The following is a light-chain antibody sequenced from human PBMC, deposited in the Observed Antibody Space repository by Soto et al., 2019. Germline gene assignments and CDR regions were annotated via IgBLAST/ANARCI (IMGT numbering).Light chain of an antibody. J-gene: IGKJ2*01. CDR2: KAS. Sequence: DVVMTQSPLSLPVTLGQPASISCRASHSLMYSDGISDLSWFQQRPGQSPRRLIYKASNRDSWGAHRFSGSGSGTDFTLKISRVEADDGGVYYCLQGTHALPGTLGQGTKLEIK. CDR1: HSLMYSDGISD. CDR3: LQGTHALPGT. V-gene: IGKV2-30*01.